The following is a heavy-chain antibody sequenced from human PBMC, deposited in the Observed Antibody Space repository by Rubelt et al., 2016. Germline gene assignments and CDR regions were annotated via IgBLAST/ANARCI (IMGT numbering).Heavy chain of an antibody. CDR2: IYYSGST. CDR3: ARERAGPVVYYYYGMDV. J-gene: IGHJ6*02. D-gene: IGHD6-13*01. V-gene: IGHV4-31*03. Sequence: QVQLQESGPGLVKPSQTLSLTCTVSGGSISSGGYYWSWIRQHPGKGLEWIGYIYYSGSTYYNPSPKSRVNILVDTSKNQFSLKLSSVTAADTAVYYCARERAGPVVYYYYGMDVWGQGTTVTVSS. CDR1: GGSISSGGYY.